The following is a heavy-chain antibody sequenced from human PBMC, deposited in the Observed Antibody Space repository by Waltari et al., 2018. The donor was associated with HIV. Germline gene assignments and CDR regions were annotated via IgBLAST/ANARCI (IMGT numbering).Heavy chain of an antibody. J-gene: IGHJ4*02. Sequence: EVQLVESGGGLAKPGGSRSLSCAASGFSFSSYAMNWVRQAPGKGLEWIAYISRSSDYIYYADSIKGRFTISRDNAKNSVFLHMDNLRDVDTAVYYCTATVTTRGTFDYWGQGTAVPVS. D-gene: IGHD4-17*01. V-gene: IGHV3-21*01. CDR2: ISRSSDYI. CDR3: TATVTTRGTFDY. CDR1: GFSFSSYA.